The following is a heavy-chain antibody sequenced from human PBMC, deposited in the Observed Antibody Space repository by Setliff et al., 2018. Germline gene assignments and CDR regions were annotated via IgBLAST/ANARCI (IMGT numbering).Heavy chain of an antibody. J-gene: IGHJ3*01. CDR3: TRHEDRNKCTSSSCYRENDAFDV. Sequence: GESLTLSCKASGYIFTNYWIGWVRQMPGKGLEWMGVIYPGDSDTRYSPSFQGQVTISADKSINTAYVQWSSLKASDTAIYYCTRHEDRNKCTSSSCYRENDAFDVWGQGAMVTVSS. V-gene: IGHV5-51*01. D-gene: IGHD2-2*01. CDR1: GYIFTNYW. CDR2: IYPGDSDT.